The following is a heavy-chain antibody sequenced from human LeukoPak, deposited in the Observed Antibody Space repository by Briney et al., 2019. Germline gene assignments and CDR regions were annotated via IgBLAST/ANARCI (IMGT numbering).Heavy chain of an antibody. CDR2: ISYDGSNK. J-gene: IGHJ5*02. CDR1: GFTFSSYG. CDR3: AKDRSHSSSWYGEGNWFDP. V-gene: IGHV3-30*18. Sequence: GRSLRLSCAASGFTFSSYGMHWVRQAPGKGLEWVAVISYDGSNKYYADSVKGRFTISRDNSKNTLYLQMNSLRAEDTAVYYCAKDRSHSSSWYGEGNWFDPWGQGTLVTVSS. D-gene: IGHD6-13*01.